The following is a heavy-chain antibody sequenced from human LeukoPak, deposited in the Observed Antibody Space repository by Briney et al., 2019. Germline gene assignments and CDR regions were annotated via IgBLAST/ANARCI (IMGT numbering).Heavy chain of an antibody. CDR3: ARDRNLGSQFDY. V-gene: IGHV3-21*01. Sequence: GGSLRLSCGASGFXFSSYSMNWVRQAPGKGLEWISSISSSSSYIYYADSVKGRFTISRDNAKNSLYLQMNSLRAEDTAVYYCARDRNLGSQFDYWGQGTLVTVSS. D-gene: IGHD6-13*01. CDR2: ISSSSSYI. J-gene: IGHJ4*02. CDR1: GFXFSSYS.